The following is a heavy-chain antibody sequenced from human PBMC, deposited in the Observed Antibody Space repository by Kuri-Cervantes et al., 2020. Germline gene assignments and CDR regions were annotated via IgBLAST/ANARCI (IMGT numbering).Heavy chain of an antibody. CDR1: GFTFSSYA. V-gene: IGHV3-48*03. Sequence: GGSLRLSCAASGFTFSSYAMNWVRQAPGKGLEWVSYISSSGSTIYYADSVKGRFTISGDNAKNSLYLQMNSLRAGDTAVYYCASGAALDAFDIWGQGTMVTVSS. CDR3: ASGAALDAFDI. J-gene: IGHJ3*02. CDR2: ISSSGSTI. D-gene: IGHD6-6*01.